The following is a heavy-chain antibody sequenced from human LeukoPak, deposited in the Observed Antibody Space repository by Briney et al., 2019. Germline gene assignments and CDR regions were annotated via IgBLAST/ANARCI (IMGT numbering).Heavy chain of an antibody. CDR1: GGSFSGYY. CDR2: INHSGST. CDR3: ASSGVRNYDILTGSPDY. V-gene: IGHV4-34*01. Sequence: SETLSLTCAVYGGSFSGYYWSWIRQPPGKGLEWIGEINHSGSTNYNPSLKSRVTISVDTSKNQFSLKLSSVTAADTAVYYCASSGVRNYDILTGSPDYWGQGTLVTVSS. D-gene: IGHD3-9*01. J-gene: IGHJ4*02.